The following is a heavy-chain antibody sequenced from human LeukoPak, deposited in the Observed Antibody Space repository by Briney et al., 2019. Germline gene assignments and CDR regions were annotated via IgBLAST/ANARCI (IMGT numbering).Heavy chain of an antibody. CDR2: IYTSGST. J-gene: IGHJ6*03. CDR3: ARARRGSKGPKEDYMDV. CDR1: GGSIGSGSYY. D-gene: IGHD3-10*01. V-gene: IGHV4-61*02. Sequence: SETLSLTCTVSGGSIGSGSYYWSWIRQPAGKGLEWIGRIYTSGSTNYNPSLKSRVTISVDTSKNQFSLKLSSVTAADTAVYYCARARRGSKGPKEDYMDVWGRGTTVTVSS.